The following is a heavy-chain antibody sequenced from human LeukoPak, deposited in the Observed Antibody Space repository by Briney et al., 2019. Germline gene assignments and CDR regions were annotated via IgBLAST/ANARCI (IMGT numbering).Heavy chain of an antibody. CDR2: ISYSGST. D-gene: IGHD3-22*01. CDR3: ARGGPYYYDSSAFDI. J-gene: IGHJ3*02. CDR1: GGSISSYY. V-gene: IGHV4-59*01. Sequence: SETLSLTCTVSGGSISSYYWSWIRQPPGKGLEWIGYISYSGSTNYNPSLKSRVTVSLDTSKNQFSLKLSSVTAADTAVYYCARGGPYYYDSSAFDIWGQGTMFTVSS.